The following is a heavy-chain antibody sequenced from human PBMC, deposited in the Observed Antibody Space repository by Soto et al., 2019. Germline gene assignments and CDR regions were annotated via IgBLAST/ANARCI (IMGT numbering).Heavy chain of an antibody. CDR3: AGQDGFDI. V-gene: IGHV3-48*02. CDR2: ISSDGHTT. Sequence: GQLVESGGALVQPGGALRLSCAASGFDFSYYVMNWVRQAPGKGLEWLSYISSDGHTTYYADSVKGRFTISRDNAKNSLYLQINSLRDEDTAVYYCAGQDGFDIWGPGTMVTVSS. J-gene: IGHJ3*02. CDR1: GFDFSYYV.